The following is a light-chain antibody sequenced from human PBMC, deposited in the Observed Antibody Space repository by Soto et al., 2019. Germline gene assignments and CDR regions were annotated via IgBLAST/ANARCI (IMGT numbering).Light chain of an antibody. V-gene: IGLV2-8*01. CDR2: EVS. CDR1: SSDVGGYNY. CDR3: SSYAGSNIFYV. Sequence: QSALTQPPSASGSPGQSVTISCTGTSSDVGGYNYVSWYQQHPGKAPKLMIYEVSKRPSGVPDRFSGSKSGNTASLTVSGLQAEDEADYYCSSYAGSNIFYVFGTGTKLTVI. J-gene: IGLJ1*01.